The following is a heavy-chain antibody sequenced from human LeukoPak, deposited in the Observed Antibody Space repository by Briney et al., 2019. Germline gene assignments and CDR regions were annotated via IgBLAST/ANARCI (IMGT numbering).Heavy chain of an antibody. J-gene: IGHJ4*02. V-gene: IGHV3-23*01. CDR1: GFSFSSYA. CDR2: MSSSDDGR. Sequence: GGSLRLSCATSGFSFSSYAMSWVRQAPGKGLEWVSAMSSSDDGRYYAASVRGRFTISRDTSRSTLYLQMNSLKAEDAAVYYCAKAPVTSCRGAFCYPFDYWGQGTLVTVSS. CDR3: AKAPVTSCRGAFCYPFDY. D-gene: IGHD2-15*01.